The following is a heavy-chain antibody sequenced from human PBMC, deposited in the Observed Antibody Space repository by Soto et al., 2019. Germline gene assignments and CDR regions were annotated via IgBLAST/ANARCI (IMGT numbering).Heavy chain of an antibody. CDR3: QRKQVAVAGTPWFAP. Sequence: SGPTLVTPAQTLTLTCTFSWFSLSTSRMCVSWIRQPPGKALEWLARIDWDDDKYYSTSLKTRITISKDTSKNQVVLTMTNRDPVDTATFYCQRKQVAVAGTPWFAPRGKGTLVPVS. V-gene: IGHV2-70*11. CDR2: IDWDDDK. CDR1: WFSLSTSRMC. J-gene: IGHJ5*02. D-gene: IGHD6-19*01.